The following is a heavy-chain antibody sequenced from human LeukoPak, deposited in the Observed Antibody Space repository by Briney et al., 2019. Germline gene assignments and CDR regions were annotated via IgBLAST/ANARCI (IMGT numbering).Heavy chain of an antibody. CDR3: AKTGQFDS. J-gene: IGHJ4*02. Sequence: GGSLRLSCAASGFTFSTYAMSWVRQAPGKGLEWVSTIDVGTSTTFYADSVKGRFAIFRDNSKNTVYLQMNSLRADDTAVYLCAKTGQFDSWGQGTLVTVSS. CDR2: IDVGTSTT. D-gene: IGHD1-14*01. CDR1: GFTFSTYA. V-gene: IGHV3-23*01.